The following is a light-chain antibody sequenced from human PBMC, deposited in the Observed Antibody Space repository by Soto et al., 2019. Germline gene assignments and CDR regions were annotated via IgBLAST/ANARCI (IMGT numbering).Light chain of an antibody. Sequence: DIQLTQSPSFLSASVGDRVTITCRASQGISSYLAWYQQKPGKAPKLLIYTASTLQSGVPSRFSGSGSGADFTLTISSLQPEDFATYYCQQYNSYPLTFGGGTKVDI. CDR1: QGISSY. CDR3: QQYNSYPLT. J-gene: IGKJ4*01. CDR2: TAS. V-gene: IGKV1-9*01.